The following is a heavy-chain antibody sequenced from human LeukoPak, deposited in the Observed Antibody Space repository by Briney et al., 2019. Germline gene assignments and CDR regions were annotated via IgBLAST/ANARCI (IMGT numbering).Heavy chain of an antibody. V-gene: IGHV1-2*02. CDR2: INPNSGGT. Sequence: ASVKVSCKASGYTFTGYYMHWVRQAPGQGLEWMGWINPNSGGTNYAQKFQGRVTMTRDTSIGTAYMELSRLRSDDTAVYYCAIGIAAAGIGGYYYYMDVWGKGTTVTVSS. D-gene: IGHD6-13*01. CDR1: GYTFTGYY. CDR3: AIGIAAAGIGGYYYYMDV. J-gene: IGHJ6*03.